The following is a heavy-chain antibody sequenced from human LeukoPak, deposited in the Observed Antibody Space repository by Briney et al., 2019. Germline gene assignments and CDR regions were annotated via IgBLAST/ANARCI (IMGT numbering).Heavy chain of an antibody. CDR2: IWYDGTTK. V-gene: IGHV3-33*01. Sequence: PGRSLRLSCAASGFTFRDYGMHRVRQAPGKGLEWVALIWYDGTTKDYADSVKGRFTISRDNSKNTLYLQMNSLRAEDTAVYYCARARMVGGTTYYFAYWGQGTLVTVSS. D-gene: IGHD1-26*01. CDR1: GFTFRDYG. J-gene: IGHJ4*02. CDR3: ARARMVGGTTYYFAY.